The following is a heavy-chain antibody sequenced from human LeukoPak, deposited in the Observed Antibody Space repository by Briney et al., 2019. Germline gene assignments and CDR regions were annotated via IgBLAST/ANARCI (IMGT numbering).Heavy chain of an antibody. V-gene: IGHV1-2*02. CDR1: GYTFTGYY. Sequence: ASVKVSCKASGYTFTGYYMHWVRQAPGQGLEWMGWINPNSGGTNYAQKFQGGVTMTRDTSISTAYMELSRLRSDDTAVYYCASSPRIVGRLDYYYYMDVWGKGTTVTVSS. CDR2: INPNSGGT. J-gene: IGHJ6*03. CDR3: ASSPRIVGRLDYYYYMDV. D-gene: IGHD6-6*01.